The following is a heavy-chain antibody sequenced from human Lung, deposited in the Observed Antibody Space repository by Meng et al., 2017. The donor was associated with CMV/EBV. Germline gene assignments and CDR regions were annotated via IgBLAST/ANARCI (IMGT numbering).Heavy chain of an antibody. Sequence: GESXKISCAASGFTFSSYSMNWVRQAPGKGLEWVSSISSSGTYIYYADSVKGRFTISRDNAQNSLYLQMNSLRAEDTAVYYCARDVSPRSSAYFAIYYFYALDVWGQGTTVTVSS. V-gene: IGHV3-21*01. J-gene: IGHJ6*02. CDR3: ARDVSPRSSAYFAIYYFYALDV. CDR2: ISSSGTYI. D-gene: IGHD2-21*01. CDR1: GFTFSSYS.